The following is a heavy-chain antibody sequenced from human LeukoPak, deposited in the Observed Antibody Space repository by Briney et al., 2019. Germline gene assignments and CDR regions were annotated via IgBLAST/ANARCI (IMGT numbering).Heavy chain of an antibody. D-gene: IGHD1/OR15-1a*01. J-gene: IGHJ4*02. V-gene: IGHV4-4*07. CDR1: GGSISNYY. CDR3: ARGNPNTFDY. CDR2: IYTSGST. Sequence: SETLSLTCTVSGGSISNYYWNWIRQPAGKGLEWIGLIYTSGSTNYNPSLKSRVSMSVDTSKKQFSLNLSSVTAADTAVYYCARGNPNTFDYWGQGTLVTVSS.